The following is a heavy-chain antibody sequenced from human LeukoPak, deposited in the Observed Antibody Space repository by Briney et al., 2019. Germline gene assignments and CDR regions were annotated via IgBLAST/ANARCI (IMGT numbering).Heavy chain of an antibody. Sequence: SGTLSLTCAVSGGSISSNDWWTWVRQPPGKGLEWIGEIYHSGNTNYNPSLRGRVTISVDKSNNQFSLKLSSVTAADTAVYYCTRGFGNPHGSYNFDYWGQGTLVTVSS. V-gene: IGHV4-4*02. CDR1: GGSISSNDW. D-gene: IGHD1-14*01. CDR3: TRGFGNPHGSYNFDY. J-gene: IGHJ4*02. CDR2: IYHSGNT.